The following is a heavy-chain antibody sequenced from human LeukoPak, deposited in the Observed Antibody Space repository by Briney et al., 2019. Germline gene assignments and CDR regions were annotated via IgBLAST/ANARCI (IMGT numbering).Heavy chain of an antibody. J-gene: IGHJ4*02. CDR3: AKLPPTTSGGRFDN. CDR1: GFTFSSYA. CDR2: VSASGATT. V-gene: IGHV3-23*01. D-gene: IGHD1-1*01. Sequence: PGGSLRLSCAASGFTFSSYAMSWVRQAPGKGLGWVSGVSASGATTYYADSVKGRFTISRDNSKDTLFLQMNSLRAEDAALYYCAKLPPTTSGGRFDNWGQGTLVTVSS.